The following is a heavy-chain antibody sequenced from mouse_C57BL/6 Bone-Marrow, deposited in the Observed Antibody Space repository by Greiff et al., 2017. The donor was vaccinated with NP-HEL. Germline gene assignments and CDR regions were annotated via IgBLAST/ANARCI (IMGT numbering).Heavy chain of an antibody. D-gene: IGHD1-3*01. CDR1: GFTFSNYY. CDR2: ISNGGGST. J-gene: IGHJ4*01. V-gene: IGHV5-12*01. Sequence: EVKLVESGGGLVQPGGSLKLSCAASGFTFSNYYMYWVRQTPEKRLEWVAYISNGGGSTYYPDTVKGRFTISRDNAKNTLYLQMSRLKSEDTAMYYCARRRGLTAMDYWGQGTSVTVSS. CDR3: ARRRGLTAMDY.